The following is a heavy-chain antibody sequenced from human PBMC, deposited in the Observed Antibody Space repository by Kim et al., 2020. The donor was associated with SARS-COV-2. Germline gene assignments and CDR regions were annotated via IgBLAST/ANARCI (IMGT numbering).Heavy chain of an antibody. CDR2: ISYDGSNK. D-gene: IGHD4-17*01. V-gene: IGHV3-33*05. CDR1: GFTFSSYG. Sequence: GGSLRLSCAASGFTFSSYGMHWVRQAPGKGLEWVAVISYDGSNKYYADSVKGRFTISRDNSKNTLYLQMNSLRAEDTAVYYCATDYGEYDFDYWGQGTLVTVSS. J-gene: IGHJ4*02. CDR3: ATDYGEYDFDY.